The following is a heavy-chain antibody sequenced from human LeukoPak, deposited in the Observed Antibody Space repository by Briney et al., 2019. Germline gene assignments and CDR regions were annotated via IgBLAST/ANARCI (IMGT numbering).Heavy chain of an antibody. D-gene: IGHD2-21*02. V-gene: IGHV3-21*05. Sequence: GGSLRLSCAASGFTFSSYSMNWVRQAPGKGLEWVSYISSSSSYIYYADSVKGRFTISRDNAKNSLYLQMNSLRAEDTAVYYCARVCGGDCYSSAGFDYWGQGTLVTVSS. CDR1: GFTFSSYS. J-gene: IGHJ4*02. CDR3: ARVCGGDCYSSAGFDY. CDR2: ISSSSSYI.